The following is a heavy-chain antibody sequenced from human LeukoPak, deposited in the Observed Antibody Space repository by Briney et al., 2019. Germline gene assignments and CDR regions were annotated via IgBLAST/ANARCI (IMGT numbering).Heavy chain of an antibody. D-gene: IGHD6-13*01. CDR2: IYTSGRT. CDR3: ARDRDSRGLDY. Sequence: PSETLSLTCTVSGGSISGYYWSWIRQPAGKGLECIGRIYTSGRTNYNPSLKSRVTMSVDTSKNQSSLKLSSVTAADTAVYYCARDRDSRGLDYWGQGTLVTVSS. CDR1: GGSISGYY. V-gene: IGHV4-4*07. J-gene: IGHJ4*02.